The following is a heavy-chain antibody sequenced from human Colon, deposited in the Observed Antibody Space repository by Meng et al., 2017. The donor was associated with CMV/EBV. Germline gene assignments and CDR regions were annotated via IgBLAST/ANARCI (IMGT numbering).Heavy chain of an antibody. D-gene: IGHD5-18*01. CDR1: GFVFRSYG. CDR3: ARDQGRYTNYVYY. J-gene: IGHJ4*02. Sequence: GESLKISCAASGFVFRSYGMHWVRQAPGKGLEWVANIGYDGNNKYYGDSVKGRFTVSRDNAKDSIYLQMNNLRVEDSAVYYCARDQGRYTNYVYYWGQGTVVTVSS. CDR2: IGYDGNNK. V-gene: IGHV3-33*01.